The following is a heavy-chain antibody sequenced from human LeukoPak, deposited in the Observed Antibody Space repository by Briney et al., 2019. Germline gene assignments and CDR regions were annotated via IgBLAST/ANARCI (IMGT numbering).Heavy chain of an antibody. CDR3: ARDTESRAIAARPLDY. CDR1: GFTFSSYW. Sequence: PGGSLRLSCAASGFTFSSYWMSWVRQAPGKGLEWVANIKQDGSEKYYVDSVKGRFTISRDNAKNSLYLQMNSLRAGDTAVYYCARDTESRAIAARPLDYWGQGTLVTVSS. D-gene: IGHD6-6*01. CDR2: IKQDGSEK. V-gene: IGHV3-7*01. J-gene: IGHJ4*02.